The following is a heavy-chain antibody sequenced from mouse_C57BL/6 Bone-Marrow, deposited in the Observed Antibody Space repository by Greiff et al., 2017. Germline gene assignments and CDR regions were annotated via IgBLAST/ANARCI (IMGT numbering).Heavy chain of an antibody. D-gene: IGHD2-13*01. J-gene: IGHJ2*01. Sequence: VQLQQSGAELVRPGTSVKVSCKASGYAFTNYLIEWVKQWPGQGLEWLGVIIPGCGGTNYTEKFQGKATLTADKSSSTAYMQLSSLTSEDAAVYFWARRGGDYLFDYGGQGTTLTVSS. CDR1: GYAFTNYL. CDR2: IIPGCGGT. CDR3: ARRGGDYLFDY. V-gene: IGHV1-54*01.